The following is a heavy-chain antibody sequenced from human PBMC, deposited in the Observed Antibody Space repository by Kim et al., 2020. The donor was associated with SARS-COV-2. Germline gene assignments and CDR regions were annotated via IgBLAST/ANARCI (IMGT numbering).Heavy chain of an antibody. Sequence: NYAQKHQGRVTMTTDTATSTAYMELRSLRSDDTAVYYCARYYYGSGGMDVWGQGTTVTVSS. V-gene: IGHV1-18*01. CDR3: ARYYYGSGGMDV. D-gene: IGHD3-10*01. J-gene: IGHJ6*02.